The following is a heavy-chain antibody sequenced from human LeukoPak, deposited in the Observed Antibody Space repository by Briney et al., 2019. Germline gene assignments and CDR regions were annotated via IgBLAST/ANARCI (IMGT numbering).Heavy chain of an antibody. CDR2: IYYSGNT. CDR3: ARVMAARREDLNWFDP. CDR1: GGSISSSGSY. V-gene: IGHV4-39*07. D-gene: IGHD6-6*01. J-gene: IGHJ5*02. Sequence: SETLSLTCTVSGGSISSSGSYWGWIRQPPGKGLEWVGSIYYSGNTYNPSLKSRVTISVDSSKNQLSLNLTSVNAADTAVYYCARVMAARREDLNWFDPWGRGTLVTVSS.